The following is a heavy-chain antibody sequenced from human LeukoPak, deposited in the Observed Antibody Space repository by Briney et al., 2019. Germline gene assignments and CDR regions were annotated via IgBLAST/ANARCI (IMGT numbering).Heavy chain of an antibody. J-gene: IGHJ3*01. V-gene: IGHV3-30*03. CDR2: VSTNGNSK. CDR1: GFTFSRYV. Sequence: PPGRSLRLSCAASGFTFSRYVMHWVRQAPGKGLDWVAGVSTNGNSKYYIDSVKGRFTISRDNSKSTLDLQMNSLTSEDTAVYYCARERYTSGRAPVFDFWGQGTMVTVSS. D-gene: IGHD6-19*01. CDR3: ARERYTSGRAPVFDF.